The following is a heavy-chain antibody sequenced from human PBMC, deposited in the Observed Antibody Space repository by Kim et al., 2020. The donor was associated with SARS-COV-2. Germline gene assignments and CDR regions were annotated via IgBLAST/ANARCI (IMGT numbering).Heavy chain of an antibody. CDR1: GFTFRSYS. Sequence: GGSLRLSCTASGFTFRSYSMHWVRQAPGKGLEWVAVISHDGRVKYYADSLKGRFTISRDDSRNTLYLQMNSLRLEDTAVYYCARDSLPSAVPYAPPPQDWGQGTLITVSS. J-gene: IGHJ4*02. D-gene: IGHD3-10*01. CDR2: ISHDGRVK. V-gene: IGHV3-30*03. CDR3: ARDSLPSAVPYAPPPQD.